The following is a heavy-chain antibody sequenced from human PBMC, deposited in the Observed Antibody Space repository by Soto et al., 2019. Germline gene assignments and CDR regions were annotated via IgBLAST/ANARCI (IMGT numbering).Heavy chain of an antibody. CDR1: GYTFTSYG. V-gene: IGHV1-18*04. CDR3: ARDPPRRYSYGQVRDY. J-gene: IGHJ4*02. CDR2: ISTYNGNT. Sequence: HVQLVQSGAEVKKPGASVKVSCKASGYTFTSYGISWVRPAPGQGLEGMGWISTYNGNTNYAQTLQGRVTMTTDTSTSTAYMEVRSLRSDDTAVYYFARDPPRRYSYGQVRDYWGPGTLVNVSS. D-gene: IGHD5-18*01.